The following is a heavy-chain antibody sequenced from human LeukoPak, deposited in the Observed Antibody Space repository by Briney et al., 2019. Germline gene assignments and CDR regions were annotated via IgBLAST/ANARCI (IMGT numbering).Heavy chain of an antibody. Sequence: ASVKVSCKASGYTFTSYGISWVRQAPGQGLEWMGWISAYNGNTNYAQKLQGRVTMTTDTSTSTAYMELRSLRSDDTAVYYCARAVRIVGANPQLGPFEYYFDYWGQGTLVTVSS. J-gene: IGHJ4*02. D-gene: IGHD1-26*01. CDR2: ISAYNGNT. V-gene: IGHV1-18*01. CDR1: GYTFTSYG. CDR3: ARAVRIVGANPQLGPFEYYFDY.